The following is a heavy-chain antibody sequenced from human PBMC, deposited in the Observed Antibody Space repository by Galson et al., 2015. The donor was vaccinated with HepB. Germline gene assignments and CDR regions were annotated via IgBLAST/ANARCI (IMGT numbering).Heavy chain of an antibody. J-gene: IGHJ5*02. D-gene: IGHD2-2*01. Sequence: SETLSLTCAVSGGSISSSNWWSWVRQPPGKGLEWIGEIYHSGSTNYNPSLKSRVTISVDKSKSQFSLKLSSVTAADTAVYYCARIIVVVPTTRNWFDPWGQGTLVTVSS. CDR2: IYHSGST. V-gene: IGHV4-4*02. CDR1: GGSISSSNW. CDR3: ARIIVVVPTTRNWFDP.